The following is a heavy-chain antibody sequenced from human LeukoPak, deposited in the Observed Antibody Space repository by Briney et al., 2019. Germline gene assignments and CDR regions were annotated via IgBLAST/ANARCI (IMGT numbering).Heavy chain of an antibody. CDR2: INHSGST. Sequence: SETLSLTCAVYGVSFSDYYGNWLRQPPGQGLEWIGEINHSGSTNYSPSLKSRVTISVDTSKNQFSLKLNSVTAADTAVYYCATLEDSTSSLNYWGQGTLVTVSS. D-gene: IGHD2-2*01. CDR3: ATLEDSTSSLNY. J-gene: IGHJ4*02. CDR1: GVSFSDYY. V-gene: IGHV4-34*01.